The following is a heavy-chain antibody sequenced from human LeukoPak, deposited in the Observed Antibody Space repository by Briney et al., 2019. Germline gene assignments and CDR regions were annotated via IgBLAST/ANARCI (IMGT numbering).Heavy chain of an antibody. D-gene: IGHD3-10*01. CDR2: IWYDGSNK. J-gene: IGHJ3*02. CDR3: AKDSISMVRGDAFAI. Sequence: PGGSLRLSCAASGFTFSSYGMHWVRQAPGKGLEWVAVIWYDGSNKYYADSVKGRFTISRDNSKNTLYLQMNSLRAEDTAVYYCAKDSISMVRGDAFAIWGQGTMVTVSS. V-gene: IGHV3-33*06. CDR1: GFTFSSYG.